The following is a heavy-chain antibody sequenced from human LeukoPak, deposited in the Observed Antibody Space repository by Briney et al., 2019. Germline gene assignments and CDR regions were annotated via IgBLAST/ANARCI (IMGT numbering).Heavy chain of an antibody. J-gene: IGHJ4*02. CDR2: ISSSGSPI. CDR1: GFTFSDYY. D-gene: IGHD6-13*01. V-gene: IGHV3-11*04. Sequence: PGGSLRLSCAASGFTFSDYYISWIRQAPGKGLEWVSYISSSGSPIYYADSVKGRFTISRDNAKNSLYLQMNSLRAEDTAVYYCARVQWSGYSSSWYGSDFDYWGQGTLVTVSS. CDR3: ARVQWSGYSSSWYGSDFDY.